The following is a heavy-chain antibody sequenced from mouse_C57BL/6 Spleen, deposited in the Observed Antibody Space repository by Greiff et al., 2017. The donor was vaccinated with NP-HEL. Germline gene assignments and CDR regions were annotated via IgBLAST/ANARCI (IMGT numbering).Heavy chain of an antibody. J-gene: IGHJ2*01. D-gene: IGHD2-5*01. Sequence: QVQLQQSGAELVRPGTSVKVSCKASGYAFTNYLIEWVKQRPGQGLEWIGVINPGSGGTNYNEKFKGKATLTADKYTSTAYMQLSSLTSEDSAVYVGAREGAIVTPFDYWGQGTTLTVSS. CDR1: GYAFTNYL. CDR2: INPGSGGT. V-gene: IGHV1-54*01. CDR3: AREGAIVTPFDY.